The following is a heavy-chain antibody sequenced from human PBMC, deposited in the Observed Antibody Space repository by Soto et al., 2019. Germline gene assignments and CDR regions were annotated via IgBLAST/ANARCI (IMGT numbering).Heavy chain of an antibody. J-gene: IGHJ4*02. Sequence: GGSLRLSCAASGFTVSSNYMSWVRQAPGKGLEWVSVIYSGGSTYYADSVKGRFTISRDNSKNTLYLQMNSLRAEDTAVYYCARGGHPSPYGDYLDYWGQGTLVTVSS. CDR2: IYSGGST. D-gene: IGHD4-17*01. V-gene: IGHV3-53*01. CDR3: ARGGHPSPYGDYLDY. CDR1: GFTVSSNY.